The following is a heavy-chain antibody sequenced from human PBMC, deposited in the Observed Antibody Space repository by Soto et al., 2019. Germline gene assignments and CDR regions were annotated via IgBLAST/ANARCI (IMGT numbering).Heavy chain of an antibody. CDR1: GFTFSSYG. V-gene: IGHV3-33*01. CDR3: ARETTHCSGGSCYSEGFDY. CDR2: IWYDGSNK. J-gene: IGHJ4*02. D-gene: IGHD2-15*01. Sequence: PGGSLRLSCAASGFTFSSYGMHWVRQAPGKGLEWVAVIWYDGSNKYYADSVKGRFTISRDNSKNTLYLQMNSLRAEDTAVYYCARETTHCSGGSCYSEGFDYWGQGTLVTVSS.